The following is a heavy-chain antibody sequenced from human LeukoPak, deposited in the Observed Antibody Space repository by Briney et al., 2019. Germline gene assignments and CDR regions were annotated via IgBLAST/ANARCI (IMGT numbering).Heavy chain of an antibody. Sequence: GESLKISCKGSGYSFTNYWIGWVRQMPGKGLEWMGIIYPGDSDIRYSPSFQGQVTISADKSISTAYLQWSSLKASDTAVYYCARDFPSLGDAFNIWGQGTMVTVSS. CDR3: ARDFPSLGDAFNI. CDR2: IYPGDSDI. CDR1: GYSFTNYW. D-gene: IGHD3-3*01. J-gene: IGHJ3*02. V-gene: IGHV5-51*01.